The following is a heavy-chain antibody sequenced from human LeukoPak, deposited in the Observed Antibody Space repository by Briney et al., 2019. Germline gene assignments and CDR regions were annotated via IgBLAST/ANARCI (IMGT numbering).Heavy chain of an antibody. CDR1: GFIFDDFA. CDR2: ISSSSSYI. Sequence: GGSLRLSCAASGFIFDDFAMHWVRQAPGKGLEWVSSISSSSSYIYYADSVKGRFTISRDNAKNSLYLQMNSLRAEDTAVYYCARGPSVTAMDYWGQRTLVTVSS. D-gene: IGHD2-21*02. J-gene: IGHJ4*02. CDR3: ARGPSVTAMDY. V-gene: IGHV3-21*01.